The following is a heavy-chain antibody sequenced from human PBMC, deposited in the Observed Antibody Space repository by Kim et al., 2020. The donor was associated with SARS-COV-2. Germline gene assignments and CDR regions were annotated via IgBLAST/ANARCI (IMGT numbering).Heavy chain of an antibody. Sequence: SETLSLTCTVSGGSISSYYWSWIRQPPGKGLEWIGYIYYSGSTNYNPSFKSRVTISVDTSKNQFSLKLSSVTASDTAVYYCARNGGHYDYIWGSYRLTYYVDVWGKGTTVTVAS. V-gene: IGHV4-59*01. CDR2: IYYSGST. J-gene: IGHJ6*03. CDR3: ARNGGHYDYIWGSYRLTYYVDV. D-gene: IGHD3-16*02. CDR1: GGSISSYY.